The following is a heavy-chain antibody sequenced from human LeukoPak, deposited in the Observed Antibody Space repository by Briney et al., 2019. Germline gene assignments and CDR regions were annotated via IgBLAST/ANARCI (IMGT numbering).Heavy chain of an antibody. V-gene: IGHV3-23*01. CDR3: AKGSSSWYEIRFDP. CDR1: AFTCSSYA. J-gene: IGHJ5*02. Sequence: GGSLRLYCAAAAFTCSSYAMSRVRQAPGEGRQWVSAPSVSAGSTYYQVPAKGRFTISRDNSTNTLYLQMNSLRAEDTAVYYCAKGSSSWYEIRFDPWGQGTLVTVSS. D-gene: IGHD6-13*01. CDR2: PSVSAGST.